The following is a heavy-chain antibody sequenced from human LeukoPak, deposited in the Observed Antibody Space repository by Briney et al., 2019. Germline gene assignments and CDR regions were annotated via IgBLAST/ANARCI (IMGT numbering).Heavy chain of an antibody. D-gene: IGHD2-8*01. J-gene: IGHJ6*03. V-gene: IGHV1-24*01. CDR1: GYTLTELS. CDR3: ARGRGGRIFRWMVYADYYYYYYMDV. CDR2: FDPEDGET. Sequence: ASVRVSCKVSGYTLTELSMHWVRQAPGKGLEWMGGFDPEDGETIYAQKFQGRVAMTEDTSTDTAYMELSSLRSEDTAVYYCARGRGGRIFRWMVYADYYYYYYMDVWGKGTRVTVSS.